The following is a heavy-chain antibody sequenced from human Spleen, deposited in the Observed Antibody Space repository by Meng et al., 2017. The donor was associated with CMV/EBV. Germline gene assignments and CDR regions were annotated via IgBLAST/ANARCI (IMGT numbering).Heavy chain of an antibody. Sequence: GESLKISCAASGFTFDDYAMHWVRQAPGKGLEWVSLITWDGSRAYYADSVKGRFTISRDNSKNSLYLQMNSLRDEDTALYYCTRHSGSFDAWGQGALVTVSS. CDR3: TRHSGSFDA. V-gene: IGHV3-43D*03. CDR1: GFTFDDYA. J-gene: IGHJ5*02. CDR2: ITWDGSRA. D-gene: IGHD1-26*01.